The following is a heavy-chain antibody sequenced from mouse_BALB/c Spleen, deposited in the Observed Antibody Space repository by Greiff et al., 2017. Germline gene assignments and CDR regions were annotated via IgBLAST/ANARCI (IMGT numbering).Heavy chain of an antibody. Sequence: EVKVVESGGGLVQPGGSLRLSCATSGFTFTDYYMSWVRQPPGKALEWLGFIRNKANGYTTEYSASVKGRFTISRDNSQSILYLQMNTLRAEDSATYYCARQYGNYFAYWGQGTLVTVSA. CDR2: IRNKANGYTT. V-gene: IGHV7-3*02. D-gene: IGHD2-10*02. CDR1: GFTFTDYY. CDR3: ARQYGNYFAY. J-gene: IGHJ3*01.